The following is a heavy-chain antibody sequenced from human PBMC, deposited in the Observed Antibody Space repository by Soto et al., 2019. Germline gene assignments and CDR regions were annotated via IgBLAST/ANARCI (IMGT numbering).Heavy chain of an antibody. CDR2: INQDGSEM. V-gene: IGHV3-7*01. CDR1: GFTFSSYW. CDR3: SPSLDY. J-gene: IGHJ4*02. Sequence: AGGSLRLSCAASGFTFSSYWMDWVRQAPGKGLEWVANINQDGSEMHYVASVRGRFTISRDNAKSSLYLQMSSLTAEDSALYYCSPSLDYWGQGALVTVSS.